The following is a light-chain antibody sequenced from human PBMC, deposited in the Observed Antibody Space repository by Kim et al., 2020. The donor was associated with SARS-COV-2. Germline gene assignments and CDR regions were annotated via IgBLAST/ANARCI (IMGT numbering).Light chain of an antibody. V-gene: IGLV3-21*04. Sequence: APGETATISCEGNNIRSKNVHWYHQQPGQAPVLVIYNDNDRFSGIPERFSGSNSGNTATLIISRVEAGDEADYYCQVWDTSTDHVVFGGGTQLTVL. CDR3: QVWDTSTDHVV. CDR2: NDN. CDR1: NIRSKN. J-gene: IGLJ2*01.